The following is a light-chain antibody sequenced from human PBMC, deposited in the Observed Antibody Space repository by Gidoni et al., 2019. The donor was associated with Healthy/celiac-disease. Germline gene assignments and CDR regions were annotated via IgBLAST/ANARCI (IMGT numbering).Light chain of an antibody. Sequence: DIVMTQSPLSLPVTPGEPDSISCRSSQSFLHSNGYTYLDWYLQKPGQSPQLLIYLGSNRASGVPDRFSGSGSGTDFTLKISRVEAEDVGVYYCMQALQTPLTFGGGTKVEIK. CDR2: LGS. V-gene: IGKV2-28*01. J-gene: IGKJ4*01. CDR3: MQALQTPLT. CDR1: QSFLHSNGYTY.